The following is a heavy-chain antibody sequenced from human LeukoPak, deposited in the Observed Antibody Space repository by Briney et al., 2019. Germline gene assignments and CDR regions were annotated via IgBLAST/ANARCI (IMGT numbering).Heavy chain of an antibody. CDR2: INPNSGGT. J-gene: IGHJ6*04. V-gene: IGHV1-2*02. D-gene: IGHD2-2*01. CDR1: GYTFTGYY. Sequence: GASVKVSCKASGYTFTGYYMHWVRQAPGQGLEWMGWINPNSGGTNSQKFQGRVTMTRDTSISKAYMELSRLRSDDTAVYYCARGRGYCSSTSCYSVWMDVWGKGTTVTVSS. CDR3: ARGRGYCSSTSCYSVWMDV.